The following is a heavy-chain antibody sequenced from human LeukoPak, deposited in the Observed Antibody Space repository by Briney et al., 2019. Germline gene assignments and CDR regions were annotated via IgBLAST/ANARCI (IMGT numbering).Heavy chain of an antibody. D-gene: IGHD4-17*01. Sequence: PGGSLRLSCAASGFTFINYWMHWVRQAPGKGLVWVSRVNSDGSATSYADSVKGRFTISRDNAKNTLYLQMHRRRAEDTAVYYCAREDYGDYFDYWGQGTLVTVSS. CDR3: AREDYGDYFDY. V-gene: IGHV3-74*01. J-gene: IGHJ4*02. CDR2: VNSDGSAT. CDR1: GFTFINYW.